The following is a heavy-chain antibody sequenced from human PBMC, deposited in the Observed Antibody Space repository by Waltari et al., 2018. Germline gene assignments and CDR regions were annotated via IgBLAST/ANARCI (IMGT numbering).Heavy chain of an antibody. CDR3: AKNSSRSIAARPDY. CDR2: IWYDGSNK. Sequence: QVQLVESGGGVVQPGRSLSLSCAASGFTFSSYGMHWVRQAPGKGLEWVAVIWYDGSNKYYADSVKGRFTISRDKSKNTLYLQMNSLRAEDTAVYYCAKNSSRSIAARPDYWGQGTLVTVSS. J-gene: IGHJ4*02. D-gene: IGHD6-6*01. V-gene: IGHV3-33*03. CDR1: GFTFSSYG.